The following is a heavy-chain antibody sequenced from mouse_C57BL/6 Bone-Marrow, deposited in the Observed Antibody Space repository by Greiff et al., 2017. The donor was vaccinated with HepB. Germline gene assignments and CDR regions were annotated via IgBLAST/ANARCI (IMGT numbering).Heavy chain of an antibody. CDR2: IYPGSGNT. CDR3: EGPTGYFDY. D-gene: IGHD3-2*01. Sequence: VQLQQSGAELVRPGASVKLSCKASGYTFTDYYINWVKQRPGQGLEWIARIYPGSGNTYYNEKFKGKATLTAEKSSSTAYMQLSSLTSEDSAVYFCEGPTGYFDYWGQGTTLTVSS. CDR1: GYTFTDYY. V-gene: IGHV1-76*01. J-gene: IGHJ2*01.